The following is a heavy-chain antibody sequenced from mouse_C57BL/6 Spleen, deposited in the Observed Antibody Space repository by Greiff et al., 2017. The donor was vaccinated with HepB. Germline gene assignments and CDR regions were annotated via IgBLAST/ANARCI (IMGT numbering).Heavy chain of an antibody. CDR1: GYSITSGYY. V-gene: IGHV3-6*01. Sequence: EVQLQQSGPGLVKPSQSLSLTCSVTGYSITSGYYWNWIRQFPGNKLEWMGYISYDGSNNYNPSLKNRISITRDTSKNQFFLKLNSVTTEDTATYYCARGKLYDAMDYWGQGTSVTVSS. D-gene: IGHD1-3*01. J-gene: IGHJ4*01. CDR3: ARGKLYDAMDY. CDR2: ISYDGSN.